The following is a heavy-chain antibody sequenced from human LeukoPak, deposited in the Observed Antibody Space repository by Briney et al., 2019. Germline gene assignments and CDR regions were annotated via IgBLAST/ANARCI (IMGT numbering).Heavy chain of an antibody. V-gene: IGHV4-4*02. J-gene: IGHJ6*02. D-gene: IGHD3-16*01. CDR2: IYHSGST. CDR1: GGSISSSNW. CDR3: ARGHLRLYGMDV. Sequence: RASETLSLTCAVSGGSISSSNWWSWVRQPPGKGLEWIGEIYHSGSTNYNPSLKSRVTVSVDKSKNQFSLKLSSVTAADTAVYYCARGHLRLYGMDVWGQGTTVTVSS.